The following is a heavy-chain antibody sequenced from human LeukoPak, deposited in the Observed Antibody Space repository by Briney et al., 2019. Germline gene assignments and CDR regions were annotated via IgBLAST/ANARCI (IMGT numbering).Heavy chain of an antibody. CDR3: ARKISAAGSRWFDP. CDR2: IYHSGST. V-gene: IGHV4-4*02. J-gene: IGHJ5*02. Sequence: SETLSLTCAVSGGSISSGNWWSWVRQPPGKGLEWIGEIYHSGSTNYNPSLKSRVTISVDNSKNQFSLKLSSVTAADTAVYYCARKISAAGSRWFDPWGQGTLVTVSS. D-gene: IGHD6-13*01. CDR1: GGSISSGNW.